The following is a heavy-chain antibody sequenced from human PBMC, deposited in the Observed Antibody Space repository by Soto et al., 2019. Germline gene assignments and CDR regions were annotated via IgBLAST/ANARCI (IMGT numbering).Heavy chain of an antibody. D-gene: IGHD3-16*01. CDR2: ISGNGVDT. J-gene: IGHJ4*02. V-gene: IGHV3-23*01. CDR3: AKRRGEGYFDN. CDR1: GFTFGSRA. Sequence: EVQLLESGGDLVQPGGSLRLSCVASGFTFGSRAMSWVRQAPGEGLEWVSTISGNGVDTYYADSVKGRVTISRDNSKNTLYLQINSLRVEDTAVYYCAKRRGEGYFDNWGQGTLVTVSS.